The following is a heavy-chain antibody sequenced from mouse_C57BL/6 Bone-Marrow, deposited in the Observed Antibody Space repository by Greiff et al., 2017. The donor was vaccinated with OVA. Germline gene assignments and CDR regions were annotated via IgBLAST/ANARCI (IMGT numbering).Heavy chain of an antibody. J-gene: IGHJ4*01. CDR2: INPSTGGT. CDR3: ARGGYYAMDY. Sequence: EVQLQQSGPELVKPGASVKISCKASGYSFTGYYMNWVKQSPEQSLEWIGEINPSTGGTTYNQKFKAKATLTVDKSSSTAYMQLKSLTSEDSAVYYCARGGYYAMDYWGQGTSVTVSS. V-gene: IGHV1-42*01. CDR1: GYSFTGYY.